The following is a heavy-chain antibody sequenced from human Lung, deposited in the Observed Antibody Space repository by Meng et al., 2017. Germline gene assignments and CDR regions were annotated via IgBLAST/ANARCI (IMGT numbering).Heavy chain of an antibody. CDR2: VSGSDDIA. J-gene: IGHJ4*02. CDR3: AKDLGASSSYYFDY. D-gene: IGHD6-6*01. Sequence: EVQLLESGGGLVQPGGSLRLSCAASGFTFSGYAMTWVRQAPGKGLEWVSSVSGSDDIAYYGDSVKGRVTISRDNYKNTLYLQMNSLRAEDTAVYFCAKDLGASSSYYFDYWGQGTLVTVSS. CDR1: GFTFSGYA. V-gene: IGHV3-23*01.